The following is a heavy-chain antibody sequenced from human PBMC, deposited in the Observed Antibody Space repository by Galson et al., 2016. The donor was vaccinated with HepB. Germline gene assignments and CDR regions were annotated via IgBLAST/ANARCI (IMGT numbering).Heavy chain of an antibody. V-gene: IGHV1-69*08. J-gene: IGHJ4*02. CDR1: GGTFSNFP. CDR3: ARGYSTSSYSSGWYPDYFDY. Sequence: SVKVSCKASGGTFSNFPINWVRQAPGQGLEWMGRIIPMLDTANYAQKFQGRVTITADKSTTTAYMELSSLRSEDTAVYYCARGYSTSSYSSGWYPDYFDYWGQGTLVTVSS. D-gene: IGHD6-19*01. CDR2: IIPMLDTA.